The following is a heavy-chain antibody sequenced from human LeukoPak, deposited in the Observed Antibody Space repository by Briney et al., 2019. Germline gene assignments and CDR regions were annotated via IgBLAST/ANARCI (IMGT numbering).Heavy chain of an antibody. J-gene: IGHJ4*02. CDR3: ARTAETIYYYDSSGYEPTFDY. V-gene: IGHV1-69*05. Sequence: SVKVSCKASGGTFSSHAISWVRQAPGQGLEWMGGIIPIFGTANYAQKFQGRVTITTDESTSTAYMELSSLRSEDTAVYYCARTAETIYYYDSSGYEPTFDYWGQGTLVTVSS. CDR2: IIPIFGTA. D-gene: IGHD3-22*01. CDR1: GGTFSSHA.